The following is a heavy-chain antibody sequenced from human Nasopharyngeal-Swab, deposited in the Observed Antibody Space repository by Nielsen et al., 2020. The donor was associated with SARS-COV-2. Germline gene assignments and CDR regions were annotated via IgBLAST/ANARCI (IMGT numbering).Heavy chain of an antibody. Sequence: GESLKISCAASGFPFRNYYMTWVRQPPGKGLEWVANIKKGGSEQFYVASVKGRFTISRDDAKSSVYLQMNSLRAEDTAVYYCARESVVTGMDDATDIWGQGTMVTVSS. CDR2: IKKGGSEQ. V-gene: IGHV3-7*04. CDR1: GFPFRNYY. CDR3: ARESVVTGMDDATDI. J-gene: IGHJ3*02. D-gene: IGHD2-21*02.